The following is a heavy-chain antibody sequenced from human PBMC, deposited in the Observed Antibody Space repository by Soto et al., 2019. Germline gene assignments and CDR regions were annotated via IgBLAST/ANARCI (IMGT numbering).Heavy chain of an antibody. Sequence: VQLQQWGAGLLKPSETLSLTCAVHGASFSGYSWSWIRQPPGKGLEWIGDIEHSGSTNYNSSLRSRVTISLDTSKNHFSLKLNSVTAADTAVYYCARVGANPSDYWGQGTLVTVSS. J-gene: IGHJ4*02. CDR3: ARVGANPSDY. D-gene: IGHD1-26*01. CDR1: GASFSGYS. V-gene: IGHV4-34*01. CDR2: IEHSGST.